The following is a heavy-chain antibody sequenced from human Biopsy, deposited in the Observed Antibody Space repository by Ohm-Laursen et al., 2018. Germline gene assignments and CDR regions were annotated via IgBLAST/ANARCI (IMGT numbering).Heavy chain of an antibody. D-gene: IGHD2/OR15-2a*01. CDR3: ARATNSTGWPYYYFYGMDV. V-gene: IGHV4-31*02. CDR1: GVSINGGRYY. J-gene: IGHJ6*02. CDR2: IFYSANT. Sequence: TLSLTWTVSGVSINGGRYYWNWIRHHPGKGLEWIGNIFYSANTYYNPSLKSRVTISVDTSKNQFSLKLNSVTAADTAVYYCARATNSTGWPYYYFYGMDVWGQGTTVTVSS.